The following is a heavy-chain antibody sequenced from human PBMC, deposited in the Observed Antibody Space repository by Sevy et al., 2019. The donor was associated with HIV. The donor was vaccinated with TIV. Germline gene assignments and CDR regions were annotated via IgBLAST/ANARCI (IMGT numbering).Heavy chain of an antibody. CDR1: GFTFSNAW. J-gene: IGHJ3*02. Sequence: WGSLRLSCAASGFTFSNAWMSWVRQAPGKGLEWVGRIKSKTDGGTTDYAAPVKGRFTISRDDSKNTLYLQMNSLKTEDTAVYYCTTASQKYYDYVWGSYFTPLDAFDIWGQGTMVTVSS. CDR2: IKSKTDGGTT. V-gene: IGHV3-15*01. CDR3: TTASQKYYDYVWGSYFTPLDAFDI. D-gene: IGHD3-16*01.